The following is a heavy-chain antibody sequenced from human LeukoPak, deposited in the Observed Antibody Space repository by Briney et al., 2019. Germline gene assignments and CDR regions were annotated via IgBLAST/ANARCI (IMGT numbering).Heavy chain of an antibody. Sequence: GGSLRLSCAASGFTFSSYWMSWVPQAPGKGLEWVANIKQDGSEKYYVDSVKGRFTISRDNAKNSLYLQMNSLRAEDTAVYYCARSCSSTSCYAVWFDPWGQGTLVTVSS. J-gene: IGHJ5*02. D-gene: IGHD2-2*01. CDR2: IKQDGSEK. V-gene: IGHV3-7*01. CDR1: GFTFSSYW. CDR3: ARSCSSTSCYAVWFDP.